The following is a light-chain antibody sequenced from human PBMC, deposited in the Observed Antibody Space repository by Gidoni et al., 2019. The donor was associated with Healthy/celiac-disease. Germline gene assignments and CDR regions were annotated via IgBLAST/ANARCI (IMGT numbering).Light chain of an antibody. Sequence: DFQMTQSPSSLSASVGDRVTITCQASQDISNYLNWYQQKPGKAPKLLIYDASNLETGVPSRFSGRGSGTDFTFTISSLQPEDIATYYCQQYDNLPLTFGGGTKVEIK. CDR1: QDISNY. CDR2: DAS. V-gene: IGKV1-33*01. CDR3: QQYDNLPLT. J-gene: IGKJ4*01.